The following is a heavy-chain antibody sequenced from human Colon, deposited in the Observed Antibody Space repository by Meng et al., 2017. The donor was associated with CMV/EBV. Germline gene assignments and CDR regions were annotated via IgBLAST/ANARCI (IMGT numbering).Heavy chain of an antibody. CDR2: ISSSSSSI. J-gene: IGHJ4*02. CDR3: ARNGDTMDH. D-gene: IGHD3-10*01. V-gene: IGHV3-48*04. Sequence: GESLKISCAASGFTFSSYSMNRVRQAPGKGLEWVSYISSSSSSIYYADSVKGRFTISRDNAKNSLYLQMNSLRAEDTAVYYCARNGDTMDHWGQGTVVTVSS. CDR1: GFTFSSYS.